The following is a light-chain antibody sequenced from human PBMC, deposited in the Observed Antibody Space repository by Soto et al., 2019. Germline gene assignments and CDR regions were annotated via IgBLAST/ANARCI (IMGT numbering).Light chain of an antibody. CDR2: GAS. CDR1: QSVNSKS. Sequence: EIVLTQSPGTLSLSRGESATLSCRASQSVNSKSLAWYQQSPGQAPRLLIFGASTRATGIPDRFSGSGSGTEFTLTVSRLEPEDSAVYYCHLYGTSPRHTFGQGTKLQIK. CDR3: HLYGTSPRHT. J-gene: IGKJ2*01. V-gene: IGKV3-20*01.